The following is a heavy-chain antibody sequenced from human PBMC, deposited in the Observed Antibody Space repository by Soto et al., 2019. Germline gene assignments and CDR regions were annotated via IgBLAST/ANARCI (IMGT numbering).Heavy chain of an antibody. CDR2: ISDSGST. D-gene: IGHD1-26*01. CDR3: AKLSGGGYYTLAY. CDR1: GGSISSYY. J-gene: IGHJ4*01. Sequence: PSETLSLTCTVSGGSISSYYWSWIRQPPGKGLEWIGYISDSGSTNYNPSLKSRVTISVDMSRNQFSLKLNSLIAADTAVYYCAKLSGGGYYTLAYWGQGSLVTVSS. V-gene: IGHV4-59*08.